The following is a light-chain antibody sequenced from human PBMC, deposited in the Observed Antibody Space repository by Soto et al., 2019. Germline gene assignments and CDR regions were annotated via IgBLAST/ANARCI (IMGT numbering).Light chain of an antibody. V-gene: IGKV1-5*03. J-gene: IGKJ1*01. CDR2: KAS. CDR1: QSVSSW. CDR3: QQYNSYSRT. Sequence: DIQMTQSPSTLSASVGDGVTITCRASQSVSSWLAWYQLKPGKAPKLLIYKASSLESGVPSRFSGSGSGTEFTLTISSLQPDDFATYYCQQYNSYSRTFGQGTKVEIK.